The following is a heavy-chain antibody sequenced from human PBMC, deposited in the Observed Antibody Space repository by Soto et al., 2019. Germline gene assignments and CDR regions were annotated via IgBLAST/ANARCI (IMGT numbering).Heavy chain of an antibody. CDR3: ARSRITMVRGVIRSDYYYGMDV. CDR2: ISYDGSNK. V-gene: IGHV3-30-3*01. CDR1: GFTFSSYA. D-gene: IGHD3-10*01. J-gene: IGHJ6*02. Sequence: QVQLVESGGGVVQPGRSLRLSCAASGFTFSSYAMHWVRQAPGKGLEWVAVISYDGSNKYYADSVKGRFTISRDNSKNTLYLQMNSLRAEDTAVYYCARSRITMVRGVIRSDYYYGMDVWGQGTTVTVSS.